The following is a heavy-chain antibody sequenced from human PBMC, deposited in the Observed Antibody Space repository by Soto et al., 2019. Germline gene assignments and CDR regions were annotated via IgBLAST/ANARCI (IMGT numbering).Heavy chain of an antibody. Sequence: QVQLQESGPGLVKPSETLSLTCTVSGGSISSYYWSWIRQPPGKGLEWIGYIYYSGSTNYNPSLKSRATISVDTSKNQFSLKLSSVTAADTAVYYCARRYGYAFEIWGQGTMVTVSS. J-gene: IGHJ3*02. D-gene: IGHD4-17*01. CDR3: ARRYGYAFEI. V-gene: IGHV4-59*01. CDR1: GGSISSYY. CDR2: IYYSGST.